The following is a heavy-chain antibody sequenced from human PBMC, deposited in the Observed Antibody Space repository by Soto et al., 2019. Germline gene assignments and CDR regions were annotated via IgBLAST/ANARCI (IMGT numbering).Heavy chain of an antibody. CDR2: FDPEDGET. CDR3: ATVGDCSSTSCYGWFDP. Sequence: ASVKVSCKVSGYTLTELSMHWVRQAPGKGLEWMGGFDPEDGETIYAQKFQGRVTMTEDTSTDTAYMELSSLRSEDTAVYYCATVGDCSSTSCYGWFDPWGQGTLVTVSS. D-gene: IGHD2-2*01. V-gene: IGHV1-24*01. J-gene: IGHJ5*02. CDR1: GYTLTELS.